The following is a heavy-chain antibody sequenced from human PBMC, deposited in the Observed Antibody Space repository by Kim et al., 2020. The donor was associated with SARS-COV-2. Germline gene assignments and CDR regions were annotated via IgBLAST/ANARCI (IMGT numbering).Heavy chain of an antibody. D-gene: IGHD3-10*01. CDR2: ISSSSSYI. V-gene: IGHV3-21*01. CDR3: ATSLWFGDSFVGPHYYYGMDV. Sequence: GGSLRLSCAASGFTFSSYSMNWVRQAPGKGLEWVSSISSSSSYIYYADSVKGRFTISRDNAKNSLYLQMNSLRAEDTAVYYCATSLWFGDSFVGPHYYYGMDVWGQGTTVTVSS. CDR1: GFTFSSYS. J-gene: IGHJ6*02.